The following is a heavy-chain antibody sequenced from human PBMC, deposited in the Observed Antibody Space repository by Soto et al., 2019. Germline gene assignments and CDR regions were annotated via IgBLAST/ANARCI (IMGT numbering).Heavy chain of an antibody. V-gene: IGHV4-30-4*01. Sequence: QVQLQESGPGLVKPSQTLSLTCTVSGGSISSGDDFWTWIRQPPGKGLEWIGYIYYSGSTYYNPSPKSRLTMSVYTSKNQFSLKLSSVTAADTDVYYCARDRAKWKDYYYDGMDVWGQGTTVTVSS. CDR2: IYYSGST. D-gene: IGHD1-20*01. CDR3: ARDRAKWKDYYYDGMDV. J-gene: IGHJ6*02. CDR1: GGSISSGDDF.